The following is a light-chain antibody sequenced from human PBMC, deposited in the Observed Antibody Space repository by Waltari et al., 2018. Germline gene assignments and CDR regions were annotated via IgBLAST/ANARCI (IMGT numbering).Light chain of an antibody. CDR3: CSYAGRGTYV. CDR1: TSAVGNYDL. J-gene: IGLJ1*01. V-gene: IGLV2-23*02. Sequence: QSALTQPASVSGTPGQSIPISCPGTTSAVGNYDLVSWYQHHPGKAPKLLICEVIKRPSGVSSRFSGSKSGSTASLIISGLQPDDEADYYCCSYAGRGTYVFGSGTKVTVL. CDR2: EVI.